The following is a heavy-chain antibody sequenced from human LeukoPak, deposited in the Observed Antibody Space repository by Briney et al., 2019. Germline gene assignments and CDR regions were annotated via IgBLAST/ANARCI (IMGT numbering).Heavy chain of an antibody. V-gene: IGHV3-23*01. CDR3: AKEGTTNYYDSSGYSFDY. J-gene: IGHJ4*02. Sequence: GGSLRLSCAASGFTFSGSALHWVRQAPGKGLEWVSAISGSGGSTYYADSVKGQFTISRDNSKNTLYLQMNSLGAEDTAVYYCAKEGTTNYYDSSGYSFDYWGQGTLVTVSS. CDR1: GFTFSGSA. D-gene: IGHD3-22*01. CDR2: ISGSGGST.